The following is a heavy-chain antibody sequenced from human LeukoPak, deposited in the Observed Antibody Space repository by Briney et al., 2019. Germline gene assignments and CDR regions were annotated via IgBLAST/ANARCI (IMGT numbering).Heavy chain of an antibody. Sequence: GGSLRLSCAASGFTFSNYWMHWVRQAPGKGLVWVSRINTDGSSTSYVDPVKGRFTISRDNAKNTLYLQMNSLRVEGTAVYYCARGPSSGYYGVGNWGQGTLVTVSS. V-gene: IGHV3-74*01. CDR2: INTDGSST. J-gene: IGHJ4*02. CDR3: ARGPSSGYYGVGN. CDR1: GFTFSNYW. D-gene: IGHD3-22*01.